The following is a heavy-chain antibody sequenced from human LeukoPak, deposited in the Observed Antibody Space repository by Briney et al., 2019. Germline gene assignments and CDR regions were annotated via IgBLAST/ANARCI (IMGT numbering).Heavy chain of an antibody. V-gene: IGHV4-61*02. CDR2: IYTSGST. CDR1: GGSISSGSYY. D-gene: IGHD2-2*02. J-gene: IGHJ5*02. Sequence: SQTLSLTCTVSGGSISSGSYYWSWIRQPAGKGLEWIGRIYTSGSTNYNPSLKSRVTISVDTSKNQFSLKLSSVTAADTAVYYCARDGLGYCSSTSCYNPNTWGQGTLVAVSS. CDR3: ARDGLGYCSSTSCYNPNT.